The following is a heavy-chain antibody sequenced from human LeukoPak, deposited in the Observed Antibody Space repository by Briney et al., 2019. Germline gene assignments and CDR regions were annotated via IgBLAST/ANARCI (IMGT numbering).Heavy chain of an antibody. CDR1: GGSISSGGYY. Sequence: SQTLSLTCTVSGGSISSGGYYWSWIRQHPGKGLEWIGYIYYSGSTYYNPSLKSRVTISVDTSKNQFSLKLSSVTAADTAVYYCARDRWNTATRYYFDYWGQGTLATVPS. D-gene: IGHD5-18*01. V-gene: IGHV4-31*03. J-gene: IGHJ4*02. CDR3: ARDRWNTATRYYFDY. CDR2: IYYSGST.